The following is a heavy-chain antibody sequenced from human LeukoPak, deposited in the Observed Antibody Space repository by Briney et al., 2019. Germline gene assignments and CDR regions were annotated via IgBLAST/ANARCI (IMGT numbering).Heavy chain of an antibody. CDR3: ARIRVSSSWYSYYMDV. D-gene: IGHD6-13*01. J-gene: IGHJ6*03. V-gene: IGHV4-31*03. Sequence: SETLSLTCTVSGGSISSGCYYCSWIRQHPGKGPEWIGYIYYSGSTYYNPSLKSRVTISVDTSKNQFSLKLSSVTAAVTAVYYCARIRVSSSWYSYYMDVWGKGTTVTVSS. CDR2: IYYSGST. CDR1: GGSISSGCYY.